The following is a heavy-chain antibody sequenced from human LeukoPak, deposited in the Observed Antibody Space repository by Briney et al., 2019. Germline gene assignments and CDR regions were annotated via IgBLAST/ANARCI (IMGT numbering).Heavy chain of an antibody. CDR2: ISGSGGGT. J-gene: IGHJ4*02. D-gene: IGHD6-19*01. CDR1: GFTFSGYA. Sequence: PGGSLRLSCAASGFTFSGYAMSWVRQAPGKGLEWVSAISGSGGGTYYADSVRGRFTISRDNSRNTLYLQLNSLRAEDTAVYSCAKGAEQWLVTGGFESWGQGTLVTVS. V-gene: IGHV3-23*01. CDR3: AKGAEQWLVTGGFES.